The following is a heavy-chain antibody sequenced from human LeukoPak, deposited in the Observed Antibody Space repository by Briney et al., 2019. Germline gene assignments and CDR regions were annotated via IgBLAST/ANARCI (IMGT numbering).Heavy chain of an antibody. D-gene: IGHD3-22*01. Sequence: GESLRLPCAASGFTFSDYYMTWIRQAPGKGLEWISYISTSAGTIYYADSVKGRFTISRDNAKNSLYLQMNSLRAEDTAVYYCARDAIGSSGFDFDYWGQGTLVTVSS. V-gene: IGHV3-11*01. CDR3: ARDAIGSSGFDFDY. J-gene: IGHJ4*02. CDR2: ISTSAGTI. CDR1: GFTFSDYY.